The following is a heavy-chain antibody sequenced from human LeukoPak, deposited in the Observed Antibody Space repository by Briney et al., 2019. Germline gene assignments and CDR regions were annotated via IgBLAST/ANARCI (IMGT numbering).Heavy chain of an antibody. CDR3: ARVDYSRTPYYYYYMDV. CDR1: GFTFSSYG. J-gene: IGHJ6*03. V-gene: IGHV3-33*01. CDR2: IWYDGSNK. Sequence: PGGSLRLSCAASGFTFSSYGMHWVRQAPGKGLEWGAVIWYDGSNKYYADSVKGRFTISRDNSKNTLYLQMNSLRAEDTAVYYCARVDYSRTPYYYYYMDVWGKGTTVTVSS. D-gene: IGHD4-11*01.